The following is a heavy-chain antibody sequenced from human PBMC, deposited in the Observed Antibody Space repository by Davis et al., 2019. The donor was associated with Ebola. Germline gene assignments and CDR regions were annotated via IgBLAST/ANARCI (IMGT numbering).Heavy chain of an antibody. CDR2: IYYSGST. Sequence: PSETLSLTCTVSGGSISRGGSYWSWVRQVPGKGLEWIGYIYYSGSTYYKPSLKSRVTISLDTSQNQFSLNLCSVTAEDTAVYYCARDLRYDSSGSDYYFYMDVWGKGTTVTVSS. J-gene: IGHJ6*03. D-gene: IGHD3-22*01. CDR1: GGSISRGGSY. V-gene: IGHV4-31*03. CDR3: ARDLRYDSSGSDYYFYMDV.